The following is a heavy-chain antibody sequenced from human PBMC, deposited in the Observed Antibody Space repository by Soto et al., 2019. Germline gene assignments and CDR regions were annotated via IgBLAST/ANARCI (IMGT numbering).Heavy chain of an antibody. J-gene: IGHJ4*02. CDR1: GFTFSSYS. CDR3: VIDPREGRPFGY. Sequence: EVQLVESGGGLVKPGGSLRLSCAASGFTFSSYSMNWVRQAPGKGLEWVSCISGSSSYMYHADSVKGRFTISRDNAKNSLYLQMSSLRVEDTAGYFCVIDPREGRPFGYWGQGARVTVSS. D-gene: IGHD1-26*01. V-gene: IGHV3-21*02. CDR2: ISGSSSYM.